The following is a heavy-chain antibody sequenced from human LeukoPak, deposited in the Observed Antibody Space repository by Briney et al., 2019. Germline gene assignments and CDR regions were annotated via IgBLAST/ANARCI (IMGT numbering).Heavy chain of an antibody. J-gene: IGHJ3*02. CDR2: IGTTGDT. V-gene: IGHV3-13*04. CDR1: GFTFSSYD. CDR3: ARGLYYYDSSGYYGDTFDI. D-gene: IGHD3-22*01. Sequence: GGSLRLSCAASGFTFSSYDMHWVRQATGKGLEWVSGIGTTGDTYYPGSVKGRFTISRENAKSSLYLQMNSLRAGDTAVYYCARGLYYYDSSGYYGDTFDIWGQGTMVTVSS.